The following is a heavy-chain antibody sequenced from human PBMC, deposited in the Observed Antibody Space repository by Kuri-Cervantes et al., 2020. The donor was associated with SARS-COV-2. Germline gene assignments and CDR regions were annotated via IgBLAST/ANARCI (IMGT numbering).Heavy chain of an antibody. D-gene: IGHD6-13*01. CDR3: SLSSSSVYYYYMDV. CDR2: ISGSGGST. J-gene: IGHJ6*03. V-gene: IGHV3-23*01. Sequence: GESLKISCAASGFTFSSYAMSWVRQAPGKGLEWVSAISGSGGSTYYADSVKGRFTISRDNSKNTLYLQMNSLSAEDTAVYYCSLSSSSVYYYYMDVWGKGTTVTVSS. CDR1: GFTFSSYA.